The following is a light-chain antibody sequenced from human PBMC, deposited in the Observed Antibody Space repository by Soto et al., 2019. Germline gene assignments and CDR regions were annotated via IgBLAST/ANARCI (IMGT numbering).Light chain of an antibody. CDR2: EVN. CDR3: NSYAGSNSFV. Sequence: QSVLTQPPSASGSPGQSVTISCTGTSRDVGGYNYVSWYQQHPGKAPKLVIFEVNKRPSGVPDRFSGSKPGNTASLTVSGLQTEDEADYYCNSYAGSNSFVFGTGTKVTVL. V-gene: IGLV2-8*01. CDR1: SRDVGGYNY. J-gene: IGLJ1*01.